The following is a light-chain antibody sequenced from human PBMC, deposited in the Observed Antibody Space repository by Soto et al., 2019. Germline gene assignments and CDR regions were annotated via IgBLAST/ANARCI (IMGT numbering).Light chain of an antibody. CDR1: QSVGIN. CDR3: QQYDNWLRT. CDR2: GAS. Sequence: EIIMTQSPATLYVYPGERATLSCRASQSVGINLAWYQQKPGQAPRLLIYGASTRATGFPARFSGSGSGTEFTLTISSLQSEDFAFYFCQQYDNWLRTVGQGTKLQIK. V-gene: IGKV3-15*01. J-gene: IGKJ2*01.